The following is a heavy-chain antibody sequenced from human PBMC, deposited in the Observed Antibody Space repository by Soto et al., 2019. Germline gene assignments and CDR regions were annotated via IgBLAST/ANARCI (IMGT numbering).Heavy chain of an antibody. J-gene: IGHJ6*02. CDR2: LSDSGDST. Sequence: SLRLSCAASGFTFRNYDLHWVRQAPGKGLEWVSFLSDSGDSTYSADSVKGRFTISRDNSKNTPYLQMNSLRAEDTAVYYCAKDDSYGIESYYYYGMDVWGQGTTVTVSS. D-gene: IGHD5-18*01. CDR1: GFTFRNYD. V-gene: IGHV3-23*01. CDR3: AKDDSYGIESYYYYGMDV.